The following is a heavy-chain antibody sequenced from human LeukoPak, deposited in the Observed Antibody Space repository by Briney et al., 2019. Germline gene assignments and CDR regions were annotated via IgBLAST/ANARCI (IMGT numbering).Heavy chain of an antibody. V-gene: IGHV3-15*04. CDR1: GFTFSDAW. CDR3: TGSPWGGAFDI. CDR2: IEKISDGDTT. J-gene: IGHJ3*02. D-gene: IGHD3-10*01. Sequence: PGGSPRLSCAASGFTFSDAWMSWVRQAPGKGLECIGRIEKISDGDTTDYAAPVKGRFTISRDDSKNTMYLQMNNMETEDTGVYFCTGSPWGGAFDIWGRGTLVTVSS.